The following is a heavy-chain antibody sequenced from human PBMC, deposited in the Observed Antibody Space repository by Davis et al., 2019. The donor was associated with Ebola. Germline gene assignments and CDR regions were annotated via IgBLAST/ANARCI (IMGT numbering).Heavy chain of an antibody. CDR1: GFIFRNYA. D-gene: IGHD3-3*01. CDR2: VSHSERER. J-gene: IGHJ4*02. CDR3: ARAGFDEVLDY. V-gene: IGHV3-30*04. Sequence: PGGSLRLSCAASGFIFRNYAMHWVRQAPGKWLEWVAVVSHSERERFYADSVKGRFTISRDNSENTLYLQMNSLTADDTSVYYCARAGFDEVLDYWGQGTPVTVSS.